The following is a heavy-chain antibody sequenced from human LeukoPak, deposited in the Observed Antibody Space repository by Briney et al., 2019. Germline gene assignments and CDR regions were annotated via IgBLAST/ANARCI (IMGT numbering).Heavy chain of an antibody. CDR2: INPNSGGT. CDR1: GYTFTGYY. V-gene: IGHV1-2*02. CDR3: ARGDIYFDF. J-gene: IGHJ4*02. Sequence: ASVKVSCKASGYTFTGYYIHWVRQAPGQGLEWMGWINPNSGGTKYAQKFQGRVTMTRDTSISTAYMELSRLRSDDAAVYYCARGDIYFDFWGQGTLVTVSS. D-gene: IGHD2-15*01.